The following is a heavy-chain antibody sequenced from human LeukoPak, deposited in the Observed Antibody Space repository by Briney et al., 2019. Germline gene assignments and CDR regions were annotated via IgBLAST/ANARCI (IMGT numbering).Heavy chain of an antibody. CDR3: ARHHYDSTHDAFDI. D-gene: IGHD3-22*01. V-gene: IGHV4-59*13. CDR1: SDSISNYY. Sequence: SETLSLTCTVSSDSISNYYWSWIRQPPGKGLEWFAYIYYTGSANYNPSLKSRVTISVDTSKNQFSLKLNSVTAADTAVYYCARHHYDSTHDAFDIWGQGTMVTVPS. CDR2: IYYTGSA. J-gene: IGHJ3*02.